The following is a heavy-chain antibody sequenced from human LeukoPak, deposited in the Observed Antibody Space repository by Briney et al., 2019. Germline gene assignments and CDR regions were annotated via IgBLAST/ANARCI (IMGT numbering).Heavy chain of an antibody. V-gene: IGHV3-13*04. Sequence: GGSLRLSCAASGFTFSSYDMHWVRQATGKGLEWVSAIGTAGDTYYPGSVKGRFTISRDNAKNSLYLQMNSLRAEDTAVYYCARDTPRELPYYYGMDVWGQGTTVTVSS. CDR1: GFTFSSYD. J-gene: IGHJ6*02. CDR3: ARDTPRELPYYYGMDV. CDR2: IGTAGDT. D-gene: IGHD1-26*01.